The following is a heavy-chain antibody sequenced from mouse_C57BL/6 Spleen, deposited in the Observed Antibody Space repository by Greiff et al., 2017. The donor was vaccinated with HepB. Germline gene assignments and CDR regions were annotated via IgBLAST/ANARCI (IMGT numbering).Heavy chain of an antibody. V-gene: IGHV1-47*01. CDR1: GYTFTTYP. D-gene: IGHD1-1*01. CDR2: FHPYNDDT. J-gene: IGHJ1*03. Sequence: QVQLKESGAELVKPGASVKMSCKASGYTFTTYPIEWMKQNHGKSLEWIGNFHPYNDDTKYNEKFKGKATLTVEKSSSTVYLELSRLTSDDSAVYYCARGYYYGSGGNWYFDVWGTGTTVTVSS. CDR3: ARGYYYGSGGNWYFDV.